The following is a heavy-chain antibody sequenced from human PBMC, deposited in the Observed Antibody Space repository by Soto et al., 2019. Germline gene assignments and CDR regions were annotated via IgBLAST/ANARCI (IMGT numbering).Heavy chain of an antibody. CDR1: GGTFSSYA. D-gene: IGHD4-17*01. V-gene: IGHV1-69*05. J-gene: IGHJ6*02. CDR3: ARYDYGGNYYYYGMDV. CDR2: IIPIFGTA. Sequence: QVQLVQSGAEVKKPGSSVKVSCKASGGTFSSYAISWVRQAPGQGLEWMGGIIPIFGTANYAQKFQGRVTITXXEXTXIAYMELSSLRSEDTAVYYCARYDYGGNYYYYGMDVWGQGTTVTVSS.